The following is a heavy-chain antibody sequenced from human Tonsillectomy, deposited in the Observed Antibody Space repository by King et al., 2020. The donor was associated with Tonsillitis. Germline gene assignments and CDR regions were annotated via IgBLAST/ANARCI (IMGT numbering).Heavy chain of an antibody. J-gene: IGHJ3*02. CDR3: PSVPRWSTLYAFDI. D-gene: IGHD3-3*01. CDR1: GFTFGDYA. CDR2: IRSKAYGGTT. V-gene: IGHV3-49*04. Sequence: ESQLVQSGGGLVQPGRSLRLSCTASGFTFGDYAMSWVRQAPGKGLEWVGCIRSKAYGGTTEYAASVKGRFTISRDDSNRIAYLQMNSLKTEDTAVYYCPSVPRWSTLYAFDIWGQGTMVTVSS.